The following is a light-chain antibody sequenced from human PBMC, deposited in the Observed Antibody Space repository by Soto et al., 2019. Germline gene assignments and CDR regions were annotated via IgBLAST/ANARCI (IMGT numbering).Light chain of an antibody. CDR1: QSVSSSY. V-gene: IGKV3-20*01. CDR2: GAS. Sequence: EIVLTQSPGTLSLSPGERVTLSCRASQSVSSSYLAWYQQKPGQAPRLLIYGASSRATGIPDRFSGSGSGTAFTLTISRLEPEDFAVYYCQQYGSSLSITFGQGTRLEIK. J-gene: IGKJ5*01. CDR3: QQYGSSLSIT.